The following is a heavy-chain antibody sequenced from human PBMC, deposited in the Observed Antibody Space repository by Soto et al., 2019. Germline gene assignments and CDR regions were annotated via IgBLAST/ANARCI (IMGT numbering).Heavy chain of an antibody. CDR3: AKDRSRSGWNGDYAMDV. V-gene: IGHV3-30*18. Sequence: QVQLVESGGGVVQPGRSLRLSCAASEFTFGTYAMHWVRQAPGKGLEWVALISYDGSNKYYADSVKGQFTISRDNSKNALYLQVNILRPEDTAVYYCAKDRSRSGWNGDYAMDVWGQGTTVTVSS. CDR1: EFTFGTYA. CDR2: ISYDGSNK. J-gene: IGHJ6*02. D-gene: IGHD6-19*01.